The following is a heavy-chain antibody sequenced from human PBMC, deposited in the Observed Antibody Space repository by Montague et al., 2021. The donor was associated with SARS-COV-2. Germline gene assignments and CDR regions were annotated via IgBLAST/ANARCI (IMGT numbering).Heavy chain of an antibody. CDR1: VFTFSTYA. V-gene: IGHV3-23*01. J-gene: IGHJ4*02. CDR2: ISASGVRT. CDR3: LNYHGSGSYVDF. D-gene: IGHD3-10*01. Sequence: SLRLSCAASVFTFSTYAMTLVRQAPGKGLEWVSSISASGVRTHYXXSLKVRFTISRDNSKNTLYLQMGSLRAEDTAVYFCLNYHGSGSYVDFWGQGTLVTVSP.